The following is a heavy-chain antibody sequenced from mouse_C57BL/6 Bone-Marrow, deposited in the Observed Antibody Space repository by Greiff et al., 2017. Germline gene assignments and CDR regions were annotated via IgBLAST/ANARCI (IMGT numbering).Heavy chain of an antibody. J-gene: IGHJ2*01. CDR1: GFSLSTFAMG. Sequence: QVTLKVSGPGILQPSQTLSLTCSFSGFSLSTFAMGVGWIRQPSGKGLEWLAHIWWDDDTYYNPALKSRLSISKDTSKNLVFLKIANVDTAETATYCCARDCTYYFDYWGQGTTLTVSA. D-gene: IGHD6-1*01. CDR3: ARDCTYYFDY. V-gene: IGHV8-8*01. CDR2: IWWDDDT.